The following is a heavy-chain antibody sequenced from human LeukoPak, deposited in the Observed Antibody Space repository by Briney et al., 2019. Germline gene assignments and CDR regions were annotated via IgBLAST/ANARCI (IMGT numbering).Heavy chain of an antibody. CDR1: GYTFTGYD. V-gene: IGHV1-8*03. CDR2: MNPNSGNT. CDR3: AQDGLIAADGTGDDYYYHMDV. Sequence: ASVKVSCKASGYTFTGYDINWVRQATGQGLEWMAWMNPNSGNTGYAHKFQGRVTITRDNSISTAYMQLSSLRSEDTAVYYCAQDGLIAADGTGDDYYYHMDVGGKGPAVTVS. J-gene: IGHJ6*03. D-gene: IGHD6-13*01.